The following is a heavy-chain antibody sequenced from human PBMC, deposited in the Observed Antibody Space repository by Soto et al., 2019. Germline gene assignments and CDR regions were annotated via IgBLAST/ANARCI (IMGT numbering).Heavy chain of an antibody. CDR1: GFTFSSYA. Sequence: GGSLRLSCAASGFTFSSYAMHWVRQAPGKGLEWVAVISYDGSNKYYADSVKGRFTISRDNSKNTLYLQMNSLRAEDTAVYYCEPEKYYYDSSGYYRDYWGQGTLVTVSP. J-gene: IGHJ4*02. CDR3: EPEKYYYDSSGYYRDY. D-gene: IGHD3-22*01. V-gene: IGHV3-30-3*01. CDR2: ISYDGSNK.